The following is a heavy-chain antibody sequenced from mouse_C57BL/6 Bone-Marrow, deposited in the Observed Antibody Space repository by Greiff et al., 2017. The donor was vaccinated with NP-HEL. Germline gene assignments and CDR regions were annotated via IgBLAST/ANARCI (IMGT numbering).Heavy chain of an antibody. CDR3: ASPTIVTPFDY. CDR1: GYTFTDYY. D-gene: IGHD2-5*01. J-gene: IGHJ2*01. Sequence: EVKLVESGPVLVKPGASVKMSCKASGYTFTDYYMNWVKQSHGKSLEWIGVINPYNGGTSYNQKFKGKATLTVDKSSSTAYMELNSLTSEDSAVYYCASPTIVTPFDYWGQGTTLTVSS. V-gene: IGHV1-19*01. CDR2: INPYNGGT.